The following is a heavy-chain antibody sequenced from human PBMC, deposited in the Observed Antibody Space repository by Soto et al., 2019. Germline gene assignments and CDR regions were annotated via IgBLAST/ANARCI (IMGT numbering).Heavy chain of an antibody. CDR3: ARDKGRYDSGMDV. V-gene: IGHV4-59*01. CDR1: GASISSYY. D-gene: IGHD3-9*01. CDR2: IFYSGST. Sequence: SETLSLTCTVSGASISSYYWAWIRHPPGKGLEWIGYIFYSGSTKYNPSLKSRVTISVGTSKSHFSLNLTSVTAADTAVYYCARDKGRYDSGMDVWGQGTTVTVSS. J-gene: IGHJ6*02.